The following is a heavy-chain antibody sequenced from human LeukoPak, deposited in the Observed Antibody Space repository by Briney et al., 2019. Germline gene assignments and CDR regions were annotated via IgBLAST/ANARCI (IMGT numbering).Heavy chain of an antibody. CDR3: ARTPMGLRHPAEDY. V-gene: IGHV1-69*13. J-gene: IGHJ4*02. CDR1: GYTFTSYG. Sequence: SMKVSCKASGYTFTSYGISWVRQAPGQGLEWMGGIIPIFGTANYAQKFQGRVTITADESTSTAYMELSSLRSEDTAVYYCARTPMGLRHPAEDYWGQGTLVTVSS. CDR2: IIPIFGTA.